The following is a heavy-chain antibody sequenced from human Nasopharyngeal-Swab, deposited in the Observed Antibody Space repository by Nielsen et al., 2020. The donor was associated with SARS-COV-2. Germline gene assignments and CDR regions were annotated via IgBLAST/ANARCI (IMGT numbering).Heavy chain of an antibody. CDR3: ANRRGSSWHPYCFDF. J-gene: IGHJ4*02. V-gene: IGHV3-23*01. Sequence: GESLKISCAASGFTFSSHDMSWVRQAPGKGLEWVSTIGGSGGSTNYADSVKGRFTISRDNSENTLYLQMNSLRAEDTAVYYCANRRGSSWHPYCFDFWGQGTLVTVSS. CDR1: GFTFSSHD. D-gene: IGHD6-13*01. CDR2: IGGSGGST.